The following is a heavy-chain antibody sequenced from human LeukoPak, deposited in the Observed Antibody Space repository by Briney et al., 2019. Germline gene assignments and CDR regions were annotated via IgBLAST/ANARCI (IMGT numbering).Heavy chain of an antibody. CDR3: AREGGSGWFGY. CDR2: IYYSGST. V-gene: IGHV4-39*07. D-gene: IGHD6-19*01. J-gene: IGHJ5*01. CDR1: GGSISSSNYY. Sequence: PSETLSLTCTVSGGSISSSNYYWGWIRQPPGNGLECIGSIYYSGSTYYNPSLKSRVTISVDTSKNQFSLKLSSVTAADTAVYYCAREGGSGWFGYWGQGTLVTVSS.